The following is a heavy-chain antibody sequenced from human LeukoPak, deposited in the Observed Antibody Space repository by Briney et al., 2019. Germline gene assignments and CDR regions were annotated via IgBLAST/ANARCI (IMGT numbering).Heavy chain of an antibody. CDR2: IYPGDSDT. Sequence: GESLKISCKGSGYIFTSYWIGWVRQMPGKGLEWMGSIYPGDSDTRYSPSFQGRVTISADKSITTAYLQWSSLKASDTAMYYCARRVDNGDFDYWGQGTLVTVSS. J-gene: IGHJ4*02. CDR1: GYIFTSYW. V-gene: IGHV5-51*01. CDR3: ARRVDNGDFDY. D-gene: IGHD1-1*01.